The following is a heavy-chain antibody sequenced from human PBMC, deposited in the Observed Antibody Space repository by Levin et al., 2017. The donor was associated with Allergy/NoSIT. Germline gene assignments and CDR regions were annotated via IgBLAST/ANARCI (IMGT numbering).Heavy chain of an antibody. CDR2: ISSSSSTI. CDR1: GFTFSSYS. V-gene: IGHV3-48*04. D-gene: IGHD3-3*01. Sequence: GGSLRLSCAASGFTFSSYSMNWVRQAPGKGLEWVSYISSSSSTIYYADSVKGRFTISRDNAKNSLYLQMNSLRAEDTAVYYCARESGDYDFWSGYYTKYPFDYWGREPWSPSPQ. J-gene: IGHJ4*02. CDR3: ARESGDYDFWSGYYTKYPFDY.